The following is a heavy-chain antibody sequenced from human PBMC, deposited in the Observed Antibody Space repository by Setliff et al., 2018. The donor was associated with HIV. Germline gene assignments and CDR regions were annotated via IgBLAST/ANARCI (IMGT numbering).Heavy chain of an antibody. J-gene: IGHJ1*01. D-gene: IGHD3-9*01. CDR3: ARGGQNALRYFDWLPEGEYFHH. Sequence: VASVKVSCKASGYSFTGYYIHWMRQAPGQGPEWLGWINPNSGGTNYAQRIQGRVTMTRDTSISTASMDLRSLRSDDTAFYYCARGGQNALRYFDWLPEGEYFHHWGQGTLVTVSS. V-gene: IGHV1-2*02. CDR2: INPNSGGT. CDR1: GYSFTGYY.